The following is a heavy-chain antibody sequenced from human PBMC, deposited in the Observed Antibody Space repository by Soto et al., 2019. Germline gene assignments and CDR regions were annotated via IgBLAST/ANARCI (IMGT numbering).Heavy chain of an antibody. CDR2: MNPSSGNT. CDR1: GVTFGNYE. J-gene: IGHJ6*03. V-gene: IGHV1-8*01. CDR3: AKKADFFHYHMDV. Sequence: QVLLMQSGAEVRKPGASVTVSCEASGVTFGNYEINWVRQAPGQGLEWMGWMNPSSGNTGYAQKFQGRVTMTRITSTNTAYMELRSLTSEDTAVYYCAKKADFFHYHMDVWGEGTTVTVSS.